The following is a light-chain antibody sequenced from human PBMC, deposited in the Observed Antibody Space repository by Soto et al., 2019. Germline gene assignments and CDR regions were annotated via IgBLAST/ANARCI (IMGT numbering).Light chain of an antibody. CDR2: AVS. V-gene: IGKV1-6*01. J-gene: IGKJ4*01. Sequence: AIEMTQSPSSLSASVGDRVTITCRASQGIGSDLAWYQQRPGKAPKLLIYAVSSLQIGVPSRFSGSGSGTDFTLTISSLQPEDFATYYCLQDYNLLTFGGGTKVETK. CDR1: QGIGSD. CDR3: LQDYNLLT.